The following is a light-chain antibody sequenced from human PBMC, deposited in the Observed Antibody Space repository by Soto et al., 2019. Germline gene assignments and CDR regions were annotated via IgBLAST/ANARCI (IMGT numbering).Light chain of an antibody. V-gene: IGKV3-15*01. CDR1: QSVSSN. CDR2: AAS. CDR3: QQYDDWLRLT. J-gene: IGKJ4*01. Sequence: EIIMTQSPATLSVSPGXRASLSCRASQSVSSNLAWYQQKPGQAPRLLIYAASTRATGISTRFSGSGSGTEFTLTISSLQSEDFAIYYCQQYDDWLRLTFSGGTKEDIK.